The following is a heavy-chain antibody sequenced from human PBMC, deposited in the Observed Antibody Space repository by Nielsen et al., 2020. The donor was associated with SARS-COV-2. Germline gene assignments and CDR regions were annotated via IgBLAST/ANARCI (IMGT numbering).Heavy chain of an antibody. D-gene: IGHD6-25*01. CDR3: AKNPGGVMDV. CDR1: GFTFSSYG. V-gene: IGHV3-33*03. CDR2: IWYDGSNK. J-gene: IGHJ6*02. Sequence: GESLKISCAASGFTFSSYGMHWVRQAPGKGLEWVAVIWYDGSNKYYADSVKGRFTISRDNSKNTLYLQMNSLRAEGTDLYYCAKNPGGVMDVWGQRTTVTVSS.